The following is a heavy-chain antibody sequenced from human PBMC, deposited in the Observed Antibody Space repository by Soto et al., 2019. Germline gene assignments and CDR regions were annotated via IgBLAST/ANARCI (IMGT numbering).Heavy chain of an antibody. D-gene: IGHD3-16*02. V-gene: IGHV1-18*04. CDR2: ISAYNGNT. CDR1: GYTFTSYG. J-gene: IGHJ4*02. CDR3: ATGPLDYVWGSYRYSYFDY. Sequence: VASVKVSCKASGYTFTSYGISWVRQAPGQGLEWMGWISAYNGNTNYAQKLQGRVTMTTDTSTSTAYMELRSLRSDDTAVYYCATGPLDYVWGSYRYSYFDYWGQGTLVTVSS.